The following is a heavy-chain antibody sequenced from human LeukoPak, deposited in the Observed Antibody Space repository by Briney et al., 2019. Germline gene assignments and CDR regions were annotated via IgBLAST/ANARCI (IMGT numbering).Heavy chain of an antibody. Sequence: SVKVSCKASGGTFSSYAISWVRQAPGQGLEWMGGIIPIFGTANYAQKFQGRVTITTDESTSTAYMELSSLRSEDTAVYYCASTRRTAMPTYYFDYWGQGTLVTVSS. CDR3: ASTRRTAMPTYYFDY. D-gene: IGHD5-18*01. V-gene: IGHV1-69*05. CDR1: GGTFSSYA. J-gene: IGHJ4*02. CDR2: IIPIFGTA.